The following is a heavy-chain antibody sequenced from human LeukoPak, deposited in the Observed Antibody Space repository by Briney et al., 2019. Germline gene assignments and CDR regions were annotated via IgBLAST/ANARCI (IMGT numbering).Heavy chain of an antibody. CDR2: IIGSGNTT. Sequence: GASLRLSSAGAGFTFRRYAMSRVRPAPGKRLECVSAIIGSGNTTYRSDSVEGGFSISRGDSKSTVFLQMNSLTADDTAVYYCARGPFCGGGTCFSIGAFDVWGQGTMVTVSS. CDR1: GFTFRRYA. CDR3: ARGPFCGGGTCFSIGAFDV. D-gene: IGHD2-21*01. V-gene: IGHV3-23*05. J-gene: IGHJ3*01.